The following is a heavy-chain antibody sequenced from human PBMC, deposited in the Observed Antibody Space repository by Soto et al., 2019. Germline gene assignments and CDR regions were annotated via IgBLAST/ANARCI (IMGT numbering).Heavy chain of an antibody. CDR2: ISGSGGST. J-gene: IGHJ4*02. CDR3: AKGLYFDWLPTDY. V-gene: IGHV3-23*01. CDR1: GFTFSSYA. Sequence: GGSLRLSCAASGFTFSSYAMSWVRQAPGKGLEWVSAISGSGGSTYYADSVKGRFTISRDNSKNTLYLQLNSLRAEDTAVYYCAKGLYFDWLPTDYWGQGTLVTVSS. D-gene: IGHD3-9*01.